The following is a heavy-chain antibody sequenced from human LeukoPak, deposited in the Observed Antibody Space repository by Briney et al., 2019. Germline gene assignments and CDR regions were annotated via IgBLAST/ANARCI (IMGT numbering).Heavy chain of an antibody. CDR2: IYYTGST. D-gene: IGHD6-13*01. Sequence: SETLSLTCAVSGGSISSGGYSWSWIRQPPGKGLEWIGYIYYTGSTFYNPSLESRVIISVDTSKNQFSLKLSSVTAADTAVYYCARDVVAAAGSFDYWGQGTQVTVSS. CDR1: GGSISSGGYS. V-gene: IGHV4-30-4*07. J-gene: IGHJ4*02. CDR3: ARDVVAAAGSFDY.